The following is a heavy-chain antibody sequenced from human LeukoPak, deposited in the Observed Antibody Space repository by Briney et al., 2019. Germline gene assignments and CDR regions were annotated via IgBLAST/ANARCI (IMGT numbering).Heavy chain of an antibody. Sequence: PTETLSLTCAVYGGSFSGYYWSWIRQPPGKGLEWIGEINHSGSTNYNPSLKSRVTISVDTSKNQFSLKLSSVTAVDTAVYYCAHRGGSRSYYYYYMDVWGKGTTVTVSS. CDR1: GGSFSGYY. CDR2: INHSGST. D-gene: IGHD2-15*01. J-gene: IGHJ6*03. CDR3: AHRGGSRSYYYYYMDV. V-gene: IGHV4-34*01.